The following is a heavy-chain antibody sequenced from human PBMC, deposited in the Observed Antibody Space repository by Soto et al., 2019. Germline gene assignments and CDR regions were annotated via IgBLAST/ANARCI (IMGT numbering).Heavy chain of an antibody. Sequence: SVKVSCKASGGTSSSYAISWVRQAPGQGLEWMGGIIPIFGTANYAQKFQGRVTITADKSTSTAYMELSSLRSEDTAVYYCARSNCSSTSCYSSGRLDYWGQGTLVTSPQ. CDR3: ARSNCSSTSCYSSGRLDY. J-gene: IGHJ4*02. CDR1: GGTSSSYA. V-gene: IGHV1-69*06. CDR2: IIPIFGTA. D-gene: IGHD2-2*02.